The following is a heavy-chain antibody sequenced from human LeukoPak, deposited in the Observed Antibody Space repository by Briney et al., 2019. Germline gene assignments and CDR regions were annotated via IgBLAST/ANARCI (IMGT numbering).Heavy chain of an antibody. D-gene: IGHD4-17*01. CDR3: ASVTSVTTTPQAFDI. Sequence: SETLSLTCTVSSGSISSSSYYWGWIRQPPGKGLEWIGSIYYSGSPYYNPSLKSRVAISVDTSKNQFSLKLSSVTAADTAVYYCASVTSVTTTPQAFDIWGQGTMVTVSS. CDR2: IYYSGSP. CDR1: SGSISSSSYY. J-gene: IGHJ3*02. V-gene: IGHV4-39*01.